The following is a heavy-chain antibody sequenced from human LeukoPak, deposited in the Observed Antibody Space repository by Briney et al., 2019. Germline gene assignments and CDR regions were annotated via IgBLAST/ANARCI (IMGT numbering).Heavy chain of an antibody. Sequence: GESLRHSCAASRFTLSNYWMSWVRQAPGKGLEWVSVISGSGGNTYYADSVKGRFTISRDNSKNTLYLQMNSLRAEDTAVYYCAKGRARIAAASDYWGQGTLVTVSS. V-gene: IGHV3-23*01. J-gene: IGHJ4*02. CDR3: AKGRARIAAASDY. CDR1: RFTLSNYW. CDR2: ISGSGGNT. D-gene: IGHD6-13*01.